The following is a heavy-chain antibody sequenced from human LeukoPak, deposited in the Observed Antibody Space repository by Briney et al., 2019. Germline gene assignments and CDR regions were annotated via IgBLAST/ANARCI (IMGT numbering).Heavy chain of an antibody. Sequence: SETLSLTCAVYGGSFSGYYWSWIRQPPGKGLEWIGEINHSGSTNYNPSLKSRVTISVDTSKNQFSLKLSSVTAADTAVYYCARIERRYCSGGSCKRGSFDYWGQGTLVTVS. CDR1: GGSFSGYY. J-gene: IGHJ4*02. V-gene: IGHV4-34*01. CDR2: INHSGST. CDR3: ARIERRYCSGGSCKRGSFDY. D-gene: IGHD2-15*01.